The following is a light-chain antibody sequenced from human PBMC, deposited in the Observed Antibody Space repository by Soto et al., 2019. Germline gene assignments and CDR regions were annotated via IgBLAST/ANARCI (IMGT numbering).Light chain of an antibody. J-gene: IGKJ5*01. Sequence: EIVLTQSTATLSVSPGERATLSCRASQSVSSDLAWYHQKPGQAPRLLIYDASHRATGIPVRFSGSGSDSDFTLTISSLEPEDFAVYYCQQRSYPITFGQGTRLEIK. V-gene: IGKV3-11*01. CDR1: QSVSSD. CDR2: DAS. CDR3: QQRSYPIT.